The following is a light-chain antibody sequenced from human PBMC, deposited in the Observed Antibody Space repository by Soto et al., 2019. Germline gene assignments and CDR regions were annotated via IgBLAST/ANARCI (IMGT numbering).Light chain of an antibody. CDR1: QSINNY. J-gene: IGKJ4*01. Sequence: DIQMTQSPSSLSAVVGDRVTIICRASQSINNYLNWYQQKPGKAPKLLISAASTLESGVPSRFSGMGSGTDFTLTISSLQPEDSATYYCQQSYSKPLLTFGGGTKVDIK. CDR2: AAS. V-gene: IGKV1-39*01. CDR3: QQSYSKPLLT.